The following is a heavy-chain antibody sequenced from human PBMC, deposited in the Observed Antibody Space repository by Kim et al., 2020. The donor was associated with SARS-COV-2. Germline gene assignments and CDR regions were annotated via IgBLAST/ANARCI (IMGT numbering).Heavy chain of an antibody. Sequence: GGSLRLSCAASGFTFSSYGMHWVRQAPGKGLEWVAVISYDGSNKYYADSVKGRFTISRDNSKNTLYLQMNSLRAEDTAVYYCASELLCYPNWFDPWGQGT. J-gene: IGHJ5*02. CDR1: GFTFSSYG. CDR2: ISYDGSNK. V-gene: IGHV3-30*03. D-gene: IGHD1-26*01. CDR3: ASELLCYPNWFDP.